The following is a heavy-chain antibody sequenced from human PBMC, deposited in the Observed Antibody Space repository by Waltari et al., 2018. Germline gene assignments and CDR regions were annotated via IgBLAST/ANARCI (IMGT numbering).Heavy chain of an antibody. CDR1: GDSISGGYD. J-gene: IGHJ4*02. V-gene: IGHV4-38-2*01. Sequence: QVQLQESGPGLVKPSETLSLTCDVSGDSISGGYDWSWIPQPPGKGLEWIGYIYGGTGSTNYNPSLRIRVTISKDTSKNQFSLMLRSVTAADTAVYYCARRLVVSDPFDYWGQGVLVTVSS. D-gene: IGHD2-15*01. CDR3: ARRLVVSDPFDY. CDR2: IYGGTGST.